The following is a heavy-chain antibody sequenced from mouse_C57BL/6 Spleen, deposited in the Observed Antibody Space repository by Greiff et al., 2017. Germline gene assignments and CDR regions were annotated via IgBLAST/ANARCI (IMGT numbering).Heavy chain of an antibody. J-gene: IGHJ4*01. CDR1: GYSITSGYY. Sequence: ESGPGLVKPSQSLSLTCSVTGYSITSGYYWNWIRQFPGNKLEWMGYISYDGSNNYNPSLKNRISITRDTSKNQFFLKLNSVTTEDTATYYCARIYYDYDRDAMDYWGQGTSVTVSS. D-gene: IGHD2-4*01. V-gene: IGHV3-6*01. CDR2: ISYDGSN. CDR3: ARIYYDYDRDAMDY.